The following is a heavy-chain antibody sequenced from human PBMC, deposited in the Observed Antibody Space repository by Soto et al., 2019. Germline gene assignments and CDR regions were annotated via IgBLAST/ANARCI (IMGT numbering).Heavy chain of an antibody. J-gene: IGHJ4*02. V-gene: IGHV3-23*01. Sequence: GGSLRLSCTASGFTFSSYAMGWVRQAPGKGLEWVSAISPSGSGTKYADAVKGRFTISRDNSKSTLYLQMNSLRAEDTAVYYCARLFYYDGTGYFRSLDYWGLGTLVTVSS. D-gene: IGHD3-22*01. CDR1: GFTFSSYA. CDR2: ISPSGSGT. CDR3: ARLFYYDGTGYFRSLDY.